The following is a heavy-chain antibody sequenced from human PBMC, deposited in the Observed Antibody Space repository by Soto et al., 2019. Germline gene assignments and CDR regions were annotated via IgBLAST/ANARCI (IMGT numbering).Heavy chain of an antibody. Sequence: GASVKGSCKASGYTFTSYGISWVRQAPGQGLEWMGWISAYNGNTNYAQKLQGRVTMTTDTSTSTAYMELRSLRSDDTAVYYCARYYDILTGYYPHWFDPWGQRTLVTVSS. D-gene: IGHD3-9*01. CDR1: GYTFTSYG. V-gene: IGHV1-18*01. CDR2: ISAYNGNT. CDR3: ARYYDILTGYYPHWFDP. J-gene: IGHJ5*02.